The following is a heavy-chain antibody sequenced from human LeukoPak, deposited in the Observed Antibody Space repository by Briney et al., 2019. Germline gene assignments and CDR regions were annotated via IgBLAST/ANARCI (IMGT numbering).Heavy chain of an antibody. Sequence: GESLRLSCAASGFTFSSYSMNWVRQAPGKGLEWVSSISSSSTYIYYADSVKGRFTISRDNVKNSLYLQMNSLRVEDTAAYYCARPLVYCTSGSCFPDYWGQGTLVTVSS. CDR2: ISSSSTYI. V-gene: IGHV3-21*06. CDR3: ARPLVYCTSGSCFPDY. CDR1: GFTFSSYS. J-gene: IGHJ4*02. D-gene: IGHD2-15*01.